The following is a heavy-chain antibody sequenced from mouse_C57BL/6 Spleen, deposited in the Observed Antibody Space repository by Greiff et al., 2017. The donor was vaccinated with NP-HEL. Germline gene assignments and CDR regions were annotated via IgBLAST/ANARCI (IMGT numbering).Heavy chain of an antibody. Sequence: QVQLQQPGAELVKPGASVKMSCKASGYTFTSYWITWVKQRPGQGLEWIGDIYPGSGSTNYNEKFKSKATLTVDTSSSTAYMQLSSLTSEDSAVYYCARSGRDYDAWFADWGQGTLVTVSA. CDR2: IYPGSGST. CDR3: ARSGRDYDAWFAD. D-gene: IGHD2-4*01. CDR1: GYTFTSYW. V-gene: IGHV1-55*01. J-gene: IGHJ3*01.